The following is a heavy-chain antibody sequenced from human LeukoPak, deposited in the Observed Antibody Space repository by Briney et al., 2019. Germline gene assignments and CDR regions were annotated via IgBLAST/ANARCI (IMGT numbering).Heavy chain of an antibody. J-gene: IGHJ3*02. V-gene: IGHV4-59*08. CDR2: IYYSGST. CDR1: GGSISSYY. CDR3: ARHPYNSNNEIAFDI. Sequence: SETLSLTCTVSGGSISSYYWSWIRQPPGKGLEWIGYIYYSGSTNYNPSLKSRVTISVDTSKNQFSLKLSSVTAADTAVYYCARHPYNSNNEIAFDIWGQGTMVTVSS. D-gene: IGHD1/OR15-1a*01.